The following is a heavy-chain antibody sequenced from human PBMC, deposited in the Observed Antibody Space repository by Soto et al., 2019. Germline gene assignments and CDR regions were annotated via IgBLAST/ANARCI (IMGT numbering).Heavy chain of an antibody. CDR2: TYHSGST. CDR3: ASYGGNSPFDY. J-gene: IGHJ4*02. D-gene: IGHD4-17*01. Sequence: QLQLQESGSGLVKPSQTLSLTCAVSGGSISSGGYSWSWIRQPPGKGLEWIGYTYHSGSTYYNPSLKSRVTISVDRSKNQFSLKLSSVTAADTAVYYCASYGGNSPFDYWGQGTLVTVSS. V-gene: IGHV4-30-2*01. CDR1: GGSISSGGYS.